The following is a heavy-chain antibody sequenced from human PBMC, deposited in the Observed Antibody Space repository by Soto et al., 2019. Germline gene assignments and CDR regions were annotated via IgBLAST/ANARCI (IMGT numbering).Heavy chain of an antibody. D-gene: IGHD3-9*01. CDR2: IYSDGST. Sequence: GGSLRLSCAASGFTVNSNYMSWVRQAPGKGLEWVSVIYSDGSTYYADSVKGRFIISRDNSNNTMYFQMNSLRAEDTAVYYCATLTKYDILTGFYPCWGQGTLVTVSS. CDR1: GFTVNSNY. CDR3: ATLTKYDILTGFYPC. J-gene: IGHJ4*02. V-gene: IGHV3-66*01.